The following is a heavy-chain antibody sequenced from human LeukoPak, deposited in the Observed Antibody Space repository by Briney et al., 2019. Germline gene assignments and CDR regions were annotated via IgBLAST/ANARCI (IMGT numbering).Heavy chain of an antibody. CDR3: ARDVATISNWFDP. Sequence: GGSLRLSCAASGFTFRNYGMHWVRQAPGKGLEWVANINQDGSEKYYVDSVKGRFTISRDNAKNSLYLQMNSLRAEDTAVYYCARDVATISNWFDPWGQGTLVTVSS. J-gene: IGHJ5*02. V-gene: IGHV3-7*01. CDR1: GFTFRNYG. CDR2: INQDGSEK. D-gene: IGHD5-24*01.